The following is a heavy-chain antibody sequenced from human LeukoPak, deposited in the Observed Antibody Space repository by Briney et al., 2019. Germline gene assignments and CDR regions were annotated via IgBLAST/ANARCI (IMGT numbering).Heavy chain of an antibody. J-gene: IGHJ4*02. CDR2: INPSGGST. V-gene: IGHV1-46*01. CDR3: ARVGIAAAEYTYYFDY. Sequence: GASVKVSCKASGYTFTSYYMHWVRQAPGQGLEWMGIINPSGGSTSYAQKFQGRVTMTRDMSTSTVYMGLSSLRSEDTAVYYCARVGIAAAEYTYYFDYWGQGTLVTVSS. D-gene: IGHD6-13*01. CDR1: GYTFTSYY.